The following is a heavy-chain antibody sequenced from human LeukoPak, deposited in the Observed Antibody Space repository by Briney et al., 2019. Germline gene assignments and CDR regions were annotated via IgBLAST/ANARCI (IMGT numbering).Heavy chain of an antibody. D-gene: IGHD2-21*02. V-gene: IGHV3-66*01. J-gene: IGHJ4*02. CDR2: IYSGGST. Sequence: GGSLRLSCAASGFTVSSNYMSWVSQAPGKGLEWVSVIYSGGSTYYADSVKGRFTISRDNSKNTLYLQMNSLRAEDTAVYYCARDGSADCGGDCSSFDYWGQGTLVTVSS. CDR3: ARDGSADCGGDCSSFDY. CDR1: GFTVSSNY.